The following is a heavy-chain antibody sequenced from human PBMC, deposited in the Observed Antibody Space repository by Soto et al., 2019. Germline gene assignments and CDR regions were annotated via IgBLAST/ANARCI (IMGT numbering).Heavy chain of an antibody. CDR1: GRSMSSNY. V-gene: IGHV4-59*01. J-gene: IGHJ4*02. CDR3: ASYRGALYFES. CDR2: VFYGGT. Sequence: KTSETLSLTCSVSGRSMSSNYWSWIRQSPDKGLEWLGYVFYGGTDYNPSLGGRVSMSVETSKSQFSLKLTSVTVADTAVYYCASYRGALYFESWGPGILVTVYS. D-gene: IGHD3-16*01.